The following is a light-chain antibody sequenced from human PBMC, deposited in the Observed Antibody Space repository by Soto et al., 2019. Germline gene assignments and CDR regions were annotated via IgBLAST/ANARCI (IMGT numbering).Light chain of an antibody. J-gene: IGKJ2*01. CDR3: QQSYSTFMYT. Sequence: DIQMTQSPSSLSASVGDRVTITCRASQSISSYLNWYQQKPGKAPKLLIYAASSLQSGVPPRFSGSGSGTDFTLTISSLQPEDFATYYCQQSYSTFMYTFGQGTKLEIK. CDR1: QSISSY. CDR2: AAS. V-gene: IGKV1-39*01.